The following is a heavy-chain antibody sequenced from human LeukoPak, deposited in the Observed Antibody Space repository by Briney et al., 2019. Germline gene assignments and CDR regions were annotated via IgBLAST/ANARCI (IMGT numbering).Heavy chain of an antibody. CDR1: GGSFSGYY. Sequence: SETLSLTCAVYGGSFSGYYWSWIRQPPGKGLEWIGSIYYSGSTYYNPSLKSRVTISVDTSKNQFSLKLSSVTAADTAVYYCAREAGYYDILTGYPRGAIYYYYYMDVWGKGTTVTVSS. V-gene: IGHV4-34*01. CDR3: AREAGYYDILTGYPRGAIYYYYYMDV. J-gene: IGHJ6*03. CDR2: IYYSGST. D-gene: IGHD3-9*01.